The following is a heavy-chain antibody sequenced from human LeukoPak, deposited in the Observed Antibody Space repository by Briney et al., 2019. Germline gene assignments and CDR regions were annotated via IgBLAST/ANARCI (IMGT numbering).Heavy chain of an antibody. J-gene: IGHJ4*02. CDR2: ISSSSSYI. Sequence: GGSLRLSCAASGFTFSNYNMNWVRQAPGKGLEWVSSISSSSSYIYYADSVKGRFTISRDNTKNSLYLQMNSLRAEDTAVYYCARDSPYGTAGYWGQGTLVTVSS. V-gene: IGHV3-21*01. CDR3: ARDSPYGTAGY. D-gene: IGHD2-8*02. CDR1: GFTFSNYN.